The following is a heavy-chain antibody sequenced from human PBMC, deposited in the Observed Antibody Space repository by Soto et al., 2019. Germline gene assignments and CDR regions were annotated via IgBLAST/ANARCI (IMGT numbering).Heavy chain of an antibody. J-gene: IGHJ4*02. CDR1: GYSISSGYY. V-gene: IGHV4-38-2*01. CDR3: ATRVGYCSSTSCYTDGADY. D-gene: IGHD2-2*02. Sequence: PSETLSLTCAVSGYSISSGYYWGWIRQPPGKGLEWIGSIYHSGSTYYNPSLKSRVTISVDTSKNQFSLKLSSVTAADTAVYYCATRVGYCSSTSCYTDGADYWGQGTLVTVSS. CDR2: IYHSGST.